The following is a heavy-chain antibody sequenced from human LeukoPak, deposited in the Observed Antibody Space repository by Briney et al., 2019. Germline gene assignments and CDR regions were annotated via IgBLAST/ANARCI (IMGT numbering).Heavy chain of an antibody. D-gene: IGHD6-13*01. V-gene: IGHV4-59*01. Sequence: SETLSLTCTASGGSISSYYWSWIRQPPGKGLKWIGYIYYSGSTNYNPSLKSRVTISVDTSKNQFSLKLSSVTAADTAVYYCTRSSSWYDYWGQGTLVSVSS. CDR3: TRSSSWYDY. CDR2: IYYSGST. CDR1: GGSISSYY. J-gene: IGHJ4*02.